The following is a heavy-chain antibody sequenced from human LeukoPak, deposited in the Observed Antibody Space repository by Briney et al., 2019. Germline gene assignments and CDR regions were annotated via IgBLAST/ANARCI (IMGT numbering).Heavy chain of an antibody. V-gene: IGHV3-23*01. J-gene: IGHJ6*03. Sequence: PGGSLRLSCAASGFTFSSYAMSWVRQAPGKGLEWVSAISGSGGSTYYADSVKGRFTISRDNSKNTLYLQMNSLRAEDTAVYYCAKEGGAYQLLYTRRYYYYYMDVWGKGTTVTVSS. D-gene: IGHD2-2*02. CDR3: AKEGGAYQLLYTRRYYYYYMDV. CDR2: ISGSGGST. CDR1: GFTFSSYA.